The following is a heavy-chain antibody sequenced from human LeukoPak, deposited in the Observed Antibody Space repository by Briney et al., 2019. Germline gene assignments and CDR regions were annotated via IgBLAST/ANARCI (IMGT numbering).Heavy chain of an antibody. Sequence: GSSVKVSCKASGSTFTVYYMHWVRQAPGQGLGWMGWSNPHRDDANYAQKFQSRVTMNTETSNSTAYMDLSRLGSDDTAVYYCARGHISVDYYSDYWGQGTLVPVSS. J-gene: IGHJ4*02. D-gene: IGHD2-21*01. CDR3: ARGHISVDYYSDY. V-gene: IGHV1-2*02. CDR2: SNPHRDDA. CDR1: GSTFTVYY.